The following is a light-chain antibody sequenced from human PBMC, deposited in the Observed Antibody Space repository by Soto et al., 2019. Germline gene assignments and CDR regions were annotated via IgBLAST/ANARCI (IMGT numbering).Light chain of an antibody. CDR3: QQYDSSPIT. J-gene: IGKJ5*01. CDR2: GAS. Sequence: EIVLRQSPGTLALSPGERATLSCRVSQSVTSNYLAWYSQKPGQAPRLLIYGASSRVTGIPDRFSDSGSGTDFTLTISRLEPEDVAMYYCQQYDSSPITFGQRTRLEIK. V-gene: IGKV3-20*01. CDR1: QSVTSNY.